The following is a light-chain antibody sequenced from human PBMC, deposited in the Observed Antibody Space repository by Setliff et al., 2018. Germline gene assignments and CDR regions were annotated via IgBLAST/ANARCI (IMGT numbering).Light chain of an antibody. CDR3: SSYRGVTHDI. Sequence: QSALAQPASVSGSLGQSITISCTGTISDVGGYDYVSWYQQHPGKAPKLIILDVRERPSGVSDRFSASKSGSTASLTISGLQADDEADYYCSSYRGVTHDIFGSGTKVTVL. V-gene: IGLV2-14*03. CDR1: ISDVGGYDY. J-gene: IGLJ1*01. CDR2: DVR.